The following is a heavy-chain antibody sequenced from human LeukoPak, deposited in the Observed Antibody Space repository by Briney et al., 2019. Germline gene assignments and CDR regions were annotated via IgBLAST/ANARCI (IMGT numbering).Heavy chain of an antibody. J-gene: IGHJ4*02. Sequence: SETLSLTCTVSGGSISGSGYYWGWIRQPPGKGLEWIGSIYYSGSTYYNPSLKSRVTISVDTSKTQFSLKLSSVTAADTAVYYCAKDVTTGTLALDYWGQGILVTVSS. CDR1: GGSISGSGYY. V-gene: IGHV4-39*02. CDR2: IYYSGST. D-gene: IGHD1-1*01. CDR3: AKDVTTGTLALDY.